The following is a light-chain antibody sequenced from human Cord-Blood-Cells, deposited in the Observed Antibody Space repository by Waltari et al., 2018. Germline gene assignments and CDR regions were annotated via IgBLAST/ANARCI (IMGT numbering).Light chain of an antibody. CDR2: EGS. Sequence: QSALTQPASVSGSPGQSITISCPGTSRDVGSYHPVSRYQQHPGKAPKLMIYEGSKRPSGVSNRFSGSKSGNTASLTISGLQAEDEADYYCCSYAGSSTFYVFGTGTKVTVL. J-gene: IGLJ1*01. V-gene: IGLV2-23*03. CDR3: CSYAGSSTFYV. CDR1: SRDVGSYHP.